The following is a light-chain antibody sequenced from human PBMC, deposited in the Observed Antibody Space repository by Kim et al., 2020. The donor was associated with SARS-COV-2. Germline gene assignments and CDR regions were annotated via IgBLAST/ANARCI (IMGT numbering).Light chain of an antibody. J-gene: IGKJ1*01. Sequence: EIVLTQSPGTLSLSPEERATLSCRASQSVSSSYLAWYQQKPGQAPRLFIYGASSRATGIPDRFSGSGSGTDFTLTISRLEPEDFAVYYCQQYYMSPWTFGQGTKVDIK. CDR1: QSVSSSY. V-gene: IGKV3-20*01. CDR2: GAS. CDR3: QQYYMSPWT.